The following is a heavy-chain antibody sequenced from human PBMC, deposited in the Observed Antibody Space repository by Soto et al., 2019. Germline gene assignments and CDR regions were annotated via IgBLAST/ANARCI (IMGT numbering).Heavy chain of an antibody. J-gene: IGHJ4*02. CDR1: GGSISRYY. Sequence: SETLSLTCTVSGGSISRYYWSWIRLPPGKGLEWIGYVSYSGGTNYNPSLKGRITISLDTSKTQFSLKLSSATAADTALYFCASVEASAGNLAPYYFDSWGQGTLVTVSS. CDR3: ASVEASAGNLAPYYFDS. CDR2: VSYSGGT. D-gene: IGHD5-12*01. V-gene: IGHV4-59*01.